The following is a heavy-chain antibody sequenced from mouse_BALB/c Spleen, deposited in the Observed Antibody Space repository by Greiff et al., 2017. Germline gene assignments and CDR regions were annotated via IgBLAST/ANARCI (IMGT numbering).Heavy chain of an antibody. CDR2: ISSGSSTI. J-gene: IGHJ4*01. D-gene: IGHD1-1*01. Sequence: EVHLVESGGGLVQPGGSRKLSCAASGFTFSSFGMHWVRQAPEKGLEWVAYISSGSSTIYYADTVKGRFTISRDNPKNTLFLQMTSLRSEDTAMYYCARVPTVVATGAMDYWGQGTSVTVSS. V-gene: IGHV5-17*02. CDR3: ARVPTVVATGAMDY. CDR1: GFTFSSFG.